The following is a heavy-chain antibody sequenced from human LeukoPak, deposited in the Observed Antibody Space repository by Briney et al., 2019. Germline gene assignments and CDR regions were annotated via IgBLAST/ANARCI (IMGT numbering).Heavy chain of an antibody. CDR1: GYSFTNNY. J-gene: IGHJ4*02. V-gene: IGHV1-46*01. Sequence: ASVKVSCKTSGYSFTNNYMHWVRQAPGQGLEWMGIINPSGGNTNYAQKFQGRITMTRDTSTNTVYMELSSLRSEDTAVYFCARDQGLTGYFDYWGQGTLVTVSS. D-gene: IGHD3-9*01. CDR2: INPSGGNT. CDR3: ARDQGLTGYFDY.